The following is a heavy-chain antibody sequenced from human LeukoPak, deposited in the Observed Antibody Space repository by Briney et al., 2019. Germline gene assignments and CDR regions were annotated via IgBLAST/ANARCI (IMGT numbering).Heavy chain of an antibody. CDR3: ATLPRRRLTPLCY. Sequence: GSLRLSCAASGFTFSSYAMSWIRQPPGKGLEWIGEINHSGSTNYNPSLKSRVTISVDTSKNQFSLKLSSVTAADTAVYYCATLPRRRLTPLCYWGQGTLVTVSS. CDR1: GFTFSSYA. CDR2: INHSGST. J-gene: IGHJ4*02. V-gene: IGHV4-34*08. D-gene: IGHD1-14*01.